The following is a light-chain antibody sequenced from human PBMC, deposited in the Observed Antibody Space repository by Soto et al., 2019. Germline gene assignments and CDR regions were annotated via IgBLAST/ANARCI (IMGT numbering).Light chain of an antibody. CDR1: QGIRNF. J-gene: IGKJ3*01. CDR2: AAS. CDR3: QKYSSVPV. V-gene: IGKV1-27*01. Sequence: DIQMTQSPTSLSASVGDRVTITCRASQGIRNFVAWYQQKPGKAPKLLIYAASTLQSGVPSRFSGSGSGTAFTLTIPSLQPEDVATYSCQKYSSVPVFGPGTKVEIK.